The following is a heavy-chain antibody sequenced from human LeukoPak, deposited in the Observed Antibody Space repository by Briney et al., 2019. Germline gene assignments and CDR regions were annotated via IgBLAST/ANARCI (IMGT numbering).Heavy chain of an antibody. CDR3: ARHKSGSFPFQH. Sequence: SQTLSLTCTVSGGSISSGDYYWSWIRQPPGKGLEWIGYIYYSGSTYYNPSLKSRVTISVDTSKNQFSLKLSSVTAADTAVYYCARHKSGSFPFQHWGQGTLVTVSS. V-gene: IGHV4-30-4*01. J-gene: IGHJ1*01. D-gene: IGHD1-26*01. CDR2: IYYSGST. CDR1: GGSISSGDYY.